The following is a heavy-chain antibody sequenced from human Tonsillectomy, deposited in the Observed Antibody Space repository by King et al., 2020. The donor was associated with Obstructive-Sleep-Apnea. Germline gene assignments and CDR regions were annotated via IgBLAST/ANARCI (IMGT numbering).Heavy chain of an antibody. V-gene: IGHV4-4*07. CDR3: ARVGETIHYHVGMDV. J-gene: IGHJ6*02. D-gene: IGHD1-7*01. CDR1: GASVNSFY. CDR2: IYSSGST. Sequence: QLQESGPGLVEPSETLSLTCTVSGASVNSFYWSWIRQPAGGGLEWIGRIYSSGSTAYNPSLKSRVTMSVDTSKNQFSLKLTSVTAADTAVYYCARVGETIHYHVGMDVWGQGTPVTVS.